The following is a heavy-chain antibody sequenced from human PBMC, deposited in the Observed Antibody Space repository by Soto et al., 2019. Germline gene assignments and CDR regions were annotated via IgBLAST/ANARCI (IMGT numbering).Heavy chain of an antibody. V-gene: IGHV1-18*04. CDR3: ARGGRPYSSSSEDFDY. Sequence: QVQLVQSGAEVKKPGASVKVSCKASGYTFTSYGISWVRQAPGQGLEWMGWISAYNGNTNYAQKLQGRVTMTTDTPASTGYMELRSVRSDDTAVYYCARGGRPYSSSSEDFDYWGQGTLVTVS. D-gene: IGHD6-6*01. J-gene: IGHJ4*02. CDR1: GYTFTSYG. CDR2: ISAYNGNT.